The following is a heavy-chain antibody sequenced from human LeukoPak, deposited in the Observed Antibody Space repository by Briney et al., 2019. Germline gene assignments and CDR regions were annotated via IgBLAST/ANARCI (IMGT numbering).Heavy chain of an antibody. Sequence: SQTLSLTCTVSGGSISSGGYYWSWIRQPPGKGLEWIGYIYHSGSTYYNPSLKSRVTISVDRSKNQFSLKLSSVTAADTAVYYCARDVRYCSSTSCSFDTHDYWGQGTLVTVSS. CDR3: ARDVRYCSSTSCSFDTHDY. CDR1: GGSISSGGYY. V-gene: IGHV4-30-2*01. CDR2: IYHSGST. J-gene: IGHJ4*02. D-gene: IGHD2-2*01.